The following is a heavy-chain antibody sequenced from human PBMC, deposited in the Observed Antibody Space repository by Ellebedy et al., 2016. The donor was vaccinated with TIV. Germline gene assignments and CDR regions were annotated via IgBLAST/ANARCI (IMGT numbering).Heavy chain of an antibody. CDR2: IHTGSDT. CDR3: AGETFNDVDLIIWGVLDT. D-gene: IGHD1-1*01. CDR1: GLTVSSTY. J-gene: IGHJ3*02. V-gene: IGHV3-66*01. Sequence: GGSLRLSCAASGLTVSSTYMSWVRQAPGKGLEWISVIHTGSDTNYADSVKGRFTMSRDTSKNTVHLQINSVRVEDTAVYYCAGETFNDVDLIIWGVLDTWGQGTMVTVSS.